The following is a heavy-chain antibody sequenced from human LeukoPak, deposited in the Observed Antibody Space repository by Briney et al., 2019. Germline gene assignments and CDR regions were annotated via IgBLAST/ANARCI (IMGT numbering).Heavy chain of an antibody. CDR3: AREYVLLWFGELSYAFDI. CDR1: GGSISSYY. V-gene: IGHV4-4*07. J-gene: IGHJ3*02. CDR2: IYTSGST. D-gene: IGHD3-10*01. Sequence: SETLSLTCTVSGGSISSYYWSWIRQPAGKGLEWIGRIYTSGSTNYNPSLKSRVTISVDTSKNQFSLKLSSVTAADTAVYYCAREYVLLWFGELSYAFDIWGQGTMVTVSS.